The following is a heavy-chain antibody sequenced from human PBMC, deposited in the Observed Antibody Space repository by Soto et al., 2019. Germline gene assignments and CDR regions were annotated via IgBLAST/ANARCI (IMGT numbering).Heavy chain of an antibody. D-gene: IGHD3-22*01. CDR1: GFSVSSKY. J-gene: IGHJ4*02. CDR2: IYAGSIT. Sequence: DVQLVESGGGLIQPGGSLRLSCAVSGFSVSSKYMSWVRQAAGKGLEWVSVIYAGSITFYADSVKGRFTISRDDSKNSLYLQMNSLRAEDTAVYYCARIPYDNSGTIFDYWGQGTQFTVSS. CDR3: ARIPYDNSGTIFDY. V-gene: IGHV3-53*01.